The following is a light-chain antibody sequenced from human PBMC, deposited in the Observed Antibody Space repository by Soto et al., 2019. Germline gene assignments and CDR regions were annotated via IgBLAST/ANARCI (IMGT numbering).Light chain of an antibody. Sequence: DVVMTQSPLSLPVTLGQPASISCRSSQSLVYSDGYAYLNWFQQRPGQSPRRLIYKASNRDSGVPDRVSGSGSGSDFTLQIDRVEAEDVGIYYCMQGTHWPPTFGRGTRVEIK. J-gene: IGKJ1*01. V-gene: IGKV2-30*01. CDR3: MQGTHWPPT. CDR1: QSLVYSDGYAY. CDR2: KAS.